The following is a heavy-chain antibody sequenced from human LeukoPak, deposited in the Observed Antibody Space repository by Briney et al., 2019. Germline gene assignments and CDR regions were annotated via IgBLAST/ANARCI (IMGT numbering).Heavy chain of an antibody. CDR3: AREVADYGGYYYYHYMDV. Sequence: SETLSLTCTVSGGSISSSSYYWSWIRQPPGKGLEWIGEINHSGSTNYNPSLKSRVTISVDMSKNQFSLKLSSVTAADTAVYYCAREVADYGGYYYYHYMDVWGKGTTVTISS. J-gene: IGHJ6*03. CDR2: INHSGST. D-gene: IGHD4-23*01. CDR1: GGSISSSSYY. V-gene: IGHV4-39*07.